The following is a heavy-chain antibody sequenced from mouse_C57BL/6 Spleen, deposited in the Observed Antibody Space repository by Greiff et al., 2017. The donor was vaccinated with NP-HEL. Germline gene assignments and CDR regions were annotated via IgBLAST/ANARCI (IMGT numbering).Heavy chain of an antibody. CDR3: ARRDDPAWFAY. V-gene: IGHV1-69*01. Sequence: VQLQQPGAELVMPGASVKLSCKASGYTFTSYWMHWVKQRPGQGLEWIGEIDPSDSYTNYNQKFKGKSTLTVDKSSSTAYMQLSSLTSEDSAVYYCARRDDPAWFAYWGQGTLVTVSA. CDR2: IDPSDSYT. J-gene: IGHJ3*01. CDR1: GYTFTSYW.